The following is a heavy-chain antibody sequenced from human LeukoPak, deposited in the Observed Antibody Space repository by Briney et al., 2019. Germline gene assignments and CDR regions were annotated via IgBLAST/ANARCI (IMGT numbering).Heavy chain of an antibody. V-gene: IGHV4-59*11. CDR3: ARLLYYSGSGNFDF. D-gene: IGHD3-10*01. J-gene: IGHJ4*02. CDR2: IYYSGST. CDR1: GAPISIPY. Sequence: WETLSFPCTLSGAPISIPYGIWPRKPPGRGRVGFGYIYYSGSTNYNTSLRSRVTMSADTSKNQFSLKLSSVTAADTAVYYCARLLYYSGSGNFDFWGQGILVTVSS.